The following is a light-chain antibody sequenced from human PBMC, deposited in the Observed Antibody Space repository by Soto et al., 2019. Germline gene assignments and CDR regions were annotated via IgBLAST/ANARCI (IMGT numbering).Light chain of an antibody. CDR1: EGLLHSNGYNY. CDR3: MQALQTPPT. Sequence: IVLTQSPLSLPVTPGEPASISFRSSEGLLHSNGYNYLDWYLQKPGQSPQLLIYLGSNRSSGVPDRFSGSGSGTDFTLKISRVEAEDVGVYYCMQALQTPPTFGQGRRLEVK. CDR2: LGS. J-gene: IGKJ5*01. V-gene: IGKV2-28*01.